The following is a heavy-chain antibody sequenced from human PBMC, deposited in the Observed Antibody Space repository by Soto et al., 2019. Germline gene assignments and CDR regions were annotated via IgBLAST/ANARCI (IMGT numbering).Heavy chain of an antibody. Sequence: GSLRLSCAASGFTFSSYGMHWVRQAPGKGLEWVAVISYDGSNKYYADSVKGRFTISRDNSKNTLYLQMNSLRAEDTAVYYCAKDFYDFDYWGQGTLVTVSS. V-gene: IGHV3-30*18. D-gene: IGHD3-16*01. CDR2: ISYDGSNK. CDR1: GFTFSSYG. CDR3: AKDFYDFDY. J-gene: IGHJ4*02.